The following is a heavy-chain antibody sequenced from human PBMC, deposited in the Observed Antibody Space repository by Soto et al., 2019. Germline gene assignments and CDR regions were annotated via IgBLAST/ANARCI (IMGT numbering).Heavy chain of an antibody. Sequence: LRLSCVASGLTLGSRAMSWVRQAPGEGLERVSTITDTGGDTKYADSVRGRFTMSRDNSKKTLYLQMNSLRVEDSALYYCARGSTDSYPGSRIFDFWGRGTLVTVSS. CDR1: GLTLGSRA. D-gene: IGHD3-10*01. CDR2: ITDTGGDT. J-gene: IGHJ4*02. V-gene: IGHV3-23*01. CDR3: ARGSTDSYPGSRIFDF.